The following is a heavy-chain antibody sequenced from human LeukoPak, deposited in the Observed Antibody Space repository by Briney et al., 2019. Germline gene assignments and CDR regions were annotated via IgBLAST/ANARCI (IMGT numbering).Heavy chain of an antibody. V-gene: IGHV4-4*07. Sequence: WETLSLTCTVSGGSVSNYYMSWIRQAAGKGLEWIGRIHTSGSTNYDPSLKGRFAMSVDKSKSQLSLKMSSVTAADTAVYYCARMVGATRCDNWGQGTMVTVSS. CDR2: IHTSGST. CDR3: ARMVGATRCDN. J-gene: IGHJ3*02. D-gene: IGHD1-26*01. CDR1: GGSVSNYY.